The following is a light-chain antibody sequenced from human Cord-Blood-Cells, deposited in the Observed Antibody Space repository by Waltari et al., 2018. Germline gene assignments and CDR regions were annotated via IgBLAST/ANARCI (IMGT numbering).Light chain of an antibody. J-gene: IGLJ2*01. CDR2: DVS. CDR1: ISDLGGFNY. CDR3: CSYAGSYTVV. Sequence: QSSLTQPRSVSGSPGQSVTISCTGTISDLGGFNYVSWYPQHTGKAPKLMIYDVSKRPSGVPDRFSGSKSGNTASLTISGLQAEDEADYYCCSYAGSYTVVFGGGTKLTVL. V-gene: IGLV2-11*01.